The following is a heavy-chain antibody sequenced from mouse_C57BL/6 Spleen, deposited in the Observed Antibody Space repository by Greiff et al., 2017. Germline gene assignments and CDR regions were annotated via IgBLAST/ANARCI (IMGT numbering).Heavy chain of an antibody. V-gene: IGHV1-61*01. CDR2: IYPSDSET. J-gene: IGHJ4*01. CDR3: ARAGSYYAMEY. Sequence: QVQLQQPGAELVRPGSSVKLSCKASGYTFTSYWMEWVKQRPGQGLEWIGNIYPSDSETNYNQKFKDKATLTVDKSSSTAYMQLSSLTSEDSAVYYCARAGSYYAMEYWGQGTSVTVSS. D-gene: IGHD4-1*01. CDR1: GYTFTSYW.